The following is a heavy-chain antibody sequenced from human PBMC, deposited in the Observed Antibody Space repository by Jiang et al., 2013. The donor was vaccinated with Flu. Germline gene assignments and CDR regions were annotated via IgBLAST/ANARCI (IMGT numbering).Heavy chain of an antibody. J-gene: IGHJ6*02. V-gene: IGHV4-59*13. CDR3: ARDRGDYEPPYGLDV. Sequence: SGPGLVKPSETLSLTCTVSSGSIRNYYWTWIRQPPGKGLEWLGHIHYSGRTNYSPSLKSRVTISVDTSKNQFSLKLNSVTAADTAVYYCARDRGDYEPPYGLDVWGQGTTVTVSS. D-gene: IGHD2-21*02. CDR1: SGSIRNYY. CDR2: IHYSGRT.